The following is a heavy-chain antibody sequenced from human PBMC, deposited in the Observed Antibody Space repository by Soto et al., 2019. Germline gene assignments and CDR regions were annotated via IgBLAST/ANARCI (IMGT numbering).Heavy chain of an antibody. CDR1: GGSISSYY. Sequence: QVQLQESGPGLVKPSETLSLTCTVSGGSISSYYWSWIRQPPGKGLEWIGYIYYSGSTNYNPSLKTRVTISVDTSKHQFALKLRSVTAADTAVYYCARSPAYYYDCSGYWFDPWGQGTLVTVSS. J-gene: IGHJ5*02. CDR2: IYYSGST. CDR3: ARSPAYYYDCSGYWFDP. D-gene: IGHD3-22*01. V-gene: IGHV4-59*01.